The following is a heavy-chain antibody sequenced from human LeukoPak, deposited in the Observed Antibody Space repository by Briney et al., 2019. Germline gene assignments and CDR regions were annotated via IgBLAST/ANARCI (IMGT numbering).Heavy chain of an antibody. CDR1: GGSFSGYY. CDR2: INHSGST. V-gene: IGHV4-34*01. CDR3: ARVLGYCSSTSCYLYYYYYGMDV. D-gene: IGHD2-2*01. J-gene: IGHJ6*02. Sequence: SETLSLTCAVYGGSFSGYYWSWIRQPSGKGLEWIGEINHSGSTNYNPSLKSRVTISVDTSKNQFSLKLSSVTAADTAVYYCARVLGYCSSTSCYLYYYYYGMDVWGQGTTVTVSS.